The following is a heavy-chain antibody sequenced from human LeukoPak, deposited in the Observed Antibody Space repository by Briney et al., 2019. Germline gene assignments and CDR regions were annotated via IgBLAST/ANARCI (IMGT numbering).Heavy chain of an antibody. Sequence: SETLSLTCTVSGGSISSSSFHWGWIRQPPGKGLEWIGSIYYSGSTYYNPSLKSRVTISVDTSKNQFSLKLTSVTAADTAVYYCARPTPGGSSSSVNDAFDIWGQGTMVTVSS. CDR1: GGSISSSSFH. D-gene: IGHD6-6*01. CDR2: IYYSGST. V-gene: IGHV4-39*01. J-gene: IGHJ3*02. CDR3: ARPTPGGSSSSVNDAFDI.